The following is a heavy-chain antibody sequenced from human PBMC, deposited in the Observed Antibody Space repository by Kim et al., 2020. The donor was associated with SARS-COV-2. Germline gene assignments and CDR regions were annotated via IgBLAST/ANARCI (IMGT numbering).Heavy chain of an antibody. CDR2: IYPGDSDT. CDR3: ARLDGSSFLAPWYYYGMDV. V-gene: IGHV5-51*01. CDR1: GYSFTSYW. J-gene: IGHJ6*02. Sequence: GESLKISCKGSGYSFTSYWIGWVRQMPGKGLEWMGIIYPGDSDTRYSPSFQGQVTISADKSISTAYMQWSSLKASDTAMYYCARLDGSSFLAPWYYYGMDVWGQGTTVTVSS. D-gene: IGHD6-13*01.